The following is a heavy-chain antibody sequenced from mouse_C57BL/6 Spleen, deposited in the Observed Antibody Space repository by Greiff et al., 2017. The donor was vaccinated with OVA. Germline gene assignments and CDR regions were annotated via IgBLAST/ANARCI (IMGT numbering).Heavy chain of an antibody. CDR3: ASPYYGSSHWYFDV. J-gene: IGHJ1*03. V-gene: IGHV1-80*01. CDR1: GYAFSSYW. Sequence: QVQLQQSGAELVKPGASVKISCKASGYAFSSYWMNWVKQRPGKGLEWIGQIYPGDGDTNYNGKFKGKATLTADKSSSTAYMQLSSLTSEDSAVYFCASPYYGSSHWYFDVWGTGTTVTVSS. CDR2: IYPGDGDT. D-gene: IGHD1-1*01.